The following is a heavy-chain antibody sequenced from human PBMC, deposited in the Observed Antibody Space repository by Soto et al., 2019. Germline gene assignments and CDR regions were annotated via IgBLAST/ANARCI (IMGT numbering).Heavy chain of an antibody. CDR3: ARDFRPLDGVRYCDY. D-gene: IGHD3-10*02. CDR1: GFTVSSNY. CDR2: IYSGGST. J-gene: IGHJ4*02. V-gene: IGHV3-53*04. Sequence: EVQLVESGGGLVQPGGSLRLSCAASGFTVSSNYMSWVRQAPGKGLEWASVIYSGGSTYYADSVKSRFTISRHNAKNTVYLLMNSLRAEDTAVYYCARDFRPLDGVRYCDYWGQGTLVTVSS.